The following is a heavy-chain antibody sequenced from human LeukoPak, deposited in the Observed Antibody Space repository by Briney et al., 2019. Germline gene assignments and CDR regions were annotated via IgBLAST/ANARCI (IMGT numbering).Heavy chain of an antibody. Sequence: DSVKVSYKASGYTFSGTGWYLYWLRQAPGQGLECMGWIHPNNGDTAYAQKFEGRVAMTRDTSISTAYMELRRLRPDDTAVYFCARDGPAQMVDLDYWGQGTLVTVSS. D-gene: IGHD3-10*01. V-gene: IGHV1-2*02. CDR1: GYTFSGTGWY. CDR3: ARDGPAQMVDLDY. J-gene: IGHJ4*02. CDR2: IHPNNGDT.